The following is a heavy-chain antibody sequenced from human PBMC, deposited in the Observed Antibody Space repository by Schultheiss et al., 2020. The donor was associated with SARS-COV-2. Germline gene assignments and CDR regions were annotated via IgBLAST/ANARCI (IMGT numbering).Heavy chain of an antibody. CDR2: IYYSGST. V-gene: IGHV4-39*01. CDR3: ARGGGYNWNYFAFDI. J-gene: IGHJ3*02. D-gene: IGHD1-7*01. CDR1: GGSISSSSYY. Sequence: SQTLSLTCTVSGGSISSSSYYWGWIRQPPGKGLEWIGSIYYSGSTYYNPSLKSRVTISVDTSKNQFSLKLSSVTAADTAVYYCARGGGYNWNYFAFDIWGQGTMVTVSS.